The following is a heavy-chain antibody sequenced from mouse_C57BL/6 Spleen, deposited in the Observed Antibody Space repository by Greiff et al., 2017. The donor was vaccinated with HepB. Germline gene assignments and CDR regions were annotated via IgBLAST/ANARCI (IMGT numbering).Heavy chain of an antibody. D-gene: IGHD2-3*01. V-gene: IGHV1-64*01. Sequence: QVRLQQPGAELVKPGASVKLSCKASGYTFTSYWMHWVKQRPGQGLEWIGMIHPNSGSTNYNQKFKGKATLTVDQSSSTAYMQLNSLTSEDSAVYYCARNDGYYRAYWGQGTLVTVSA. CDR1: GYTFTSYW. CDR2: IHPNSGST. J-gene: IGHJ3*01. CDR3: ARNDGYYRAY.